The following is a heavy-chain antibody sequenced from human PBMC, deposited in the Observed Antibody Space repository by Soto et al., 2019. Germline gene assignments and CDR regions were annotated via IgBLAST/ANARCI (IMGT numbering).Heavy chain of an antibody. CDR2: IYNTGHS. Sequence: QVQLQESGQGLVKPSQTLSLTCTVSGGYISSGDYYLSWIRQHPEKGLEWIGYIYNTGHSSYNPSLQSRLTISIDTSKNQFSRKLSSVTAEDTAMYYCARGRRYTSSWYWFDPWGQGKLVTVSS. CDR3: ARGRRYTSSWYWFDP. V-gene: IGHV4-31*03. D-gene: IGHD6-13*01. CDR1: GGYISSGDYY. J-gene: IGHJ5*02.